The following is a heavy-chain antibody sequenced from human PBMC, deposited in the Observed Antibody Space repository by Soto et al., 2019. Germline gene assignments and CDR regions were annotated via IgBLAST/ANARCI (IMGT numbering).Heavy chain of an antibody. D-gene: IGHD2-15*01. CDR1: GYSITTGYY. V-gene: IGHV4-38-2*01. CDR3: ARSGGSAGWFDP. Sequence: SETLSLTCVVSGYSITTGYYWGWIRRPPGKGLEWIGSISHSGTTFYSSSLKSRVTISKDASKNQFSLKVNSVIAADTAVYYCARSGGSAGWFDPWGPGSLVTV. J-gene: IGHJ5*02. CDR2: ISHSGTT.